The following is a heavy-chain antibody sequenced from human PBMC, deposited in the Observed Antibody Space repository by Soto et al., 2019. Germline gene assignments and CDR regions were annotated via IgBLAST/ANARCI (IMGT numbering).Heavy chain of an antibody. CDR2: YNPEEGET. CDR1: GYPFTELS. D-gene: IGHD3-10*01. V-gene: IGHV1-24*01. CDR3: ATDITYGPGREAH. J-gene: IGHJ4*02. Sequence: QVQLVQSGAEVTKPGASVKVSCKVSGYPFTELSMHWVRQAPGKGLEWLGGYNPEEGETMSAQKFQGSLTMTEDISTATAYMELRSLRSEDTAMYYGATDITYGPGREAHWGQGTLVTVSS.